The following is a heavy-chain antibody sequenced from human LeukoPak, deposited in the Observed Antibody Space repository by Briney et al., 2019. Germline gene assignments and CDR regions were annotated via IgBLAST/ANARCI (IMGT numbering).Heavy chain of an antibody. CDR1: GFTFSSYA. CDR2: ISGSGGST. J-gene: IGHJ4*02. CDR3: ANVGTAGTGGGFDY. V-gene: IGHV3-23*01. Sequence: GGSLRVSCAASGFTFSSYAMSWVRQAPGKGLEWVSAISGSGGSTYYADSVKGRFTISRDNSKNTLYLQMNSLRAEDTAVYYRANVGTAGTGGGFDYWGQGTLVTVSS. D-gene: IGHD6-13*01.